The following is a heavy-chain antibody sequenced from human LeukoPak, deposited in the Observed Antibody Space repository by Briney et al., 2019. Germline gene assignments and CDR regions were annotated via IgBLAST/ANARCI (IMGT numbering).Heavy chain of an antibody. J-gene: IGHJ3*02. CDR2: IYPGDSDT. Sequence: GESLKISCKGSGYSFTSYWIGWVRQMPGKGLEWMGIIYPGDSDTRYSPSFQGQVTISADKSISTAYLQWSSRKASDTAMYYCARQKMYQLLLGAFDIWGQGTMVTVSS. D-gene: IGHD2-2*01. CDR3: ARQKMYQLLLGAFDI. CDR1: GYSFTSYW. V-gene: IGHV5-51*01.